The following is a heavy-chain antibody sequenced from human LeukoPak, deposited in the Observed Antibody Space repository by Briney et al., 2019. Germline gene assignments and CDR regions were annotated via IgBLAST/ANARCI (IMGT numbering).Heavy chain of an antibody. Sequence: LPGGSLRLSCAASGFTVSSNYMSWVRQAPGKGLEWVSVIYGGGSTYYADSVKGRFTISRDNSKNTLYLQMNSLRAEDTAVYYCARDSRYDYYYMDVWGKGTTVTVSS. V-gene: IGHV3-53*01. CDR3: ARDSRYDYYYMDV. D-gene: IGHD6-25*01. CDR1: GFTVSSNY. J-gene: IGHJ6*03. CDR2: IYGGGST.